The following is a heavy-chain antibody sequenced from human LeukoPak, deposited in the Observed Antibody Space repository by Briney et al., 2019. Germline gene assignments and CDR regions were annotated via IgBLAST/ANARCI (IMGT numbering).Heavy chain of an antibody. J-gene: IGHJ6*02. D-gene: IGHD2-15*01. CDR1: GGSISSYY. V-gene: IGHV4-59*08. Sequence: SETLSLTCTVSGGSISSYYWSWIRQPPGKGLEWIGYIYYSGSTNYNPSLKSRVTISVDTSKNQFSLKLSSVTAADTAVYYCARWVVVAASGMDVWGQRTTVTVSS. CDR2: IYYSGST. CDR3: ARWVVVAASGMDV.